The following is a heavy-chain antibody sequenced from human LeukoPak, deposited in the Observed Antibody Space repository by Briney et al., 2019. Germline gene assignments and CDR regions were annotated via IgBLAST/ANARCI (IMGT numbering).Heavy chain of an antibody. D-gene: IGHD1-26*01. V-gene: IGHV3-7*01. CDR3: ARDLIVGAPDY. CDR1: GFTFSRCW. CDR2: IKQDGSEK. J-gene: IGHJ4*02. Sequence: GGSLRLSCAASGFTFSRCWISWVRQAPGKGLEWVANIKQDGSEKYYVDSVKGRFTISRDNAKNSLSLQMNSLRAEDTAVYYCARDLIVGAPDYWGQGTLVTVSS.